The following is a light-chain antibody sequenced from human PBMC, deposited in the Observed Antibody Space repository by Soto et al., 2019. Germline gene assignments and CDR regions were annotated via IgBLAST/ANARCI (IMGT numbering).Light chain of an antibody. J-gene: IGLJ3*02. Sequence: QSALTQPPSASGSPGQSVTISCTGTSSDVGGYNYVSWYQQHPGKAPKLMIHEVSKRPSGVPDRFSGSKSGNTASLTVSGLQAEDEADYYCSSYAGSNNGVFGGGTKVTVL. CDR1: SSDVGGYNY. CDR2: EVS. V-gene: IGLV2-8*01. CDR3: SSYAGSNNGV.